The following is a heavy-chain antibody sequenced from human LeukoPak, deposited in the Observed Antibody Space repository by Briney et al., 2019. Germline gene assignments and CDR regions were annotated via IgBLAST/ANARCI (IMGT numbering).Heavy chain of an antibody. CDR2: IGGGGVDT. J-gene: IGHJ4*02. V-gene: IGHV3-23*01. CDR3: AKDPPTTGTTFDN. Sequence: PGGSLRLSCAASGFTFSSYAMSWVRQAPGKGLEWVSSIGGGGVDTYYADSVKGRFTISRDNSKNTLYLQMNSLRVEDMAVYYCAKDPPTTGTTFDNWGRGTLVTVSP. D-gene: IGHD1-1*01. CDR1: GFTFSSYA.